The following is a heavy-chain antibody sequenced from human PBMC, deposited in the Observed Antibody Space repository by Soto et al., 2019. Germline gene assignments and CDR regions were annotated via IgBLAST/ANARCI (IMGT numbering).Heavy chain of an antibody. CDR3: LRQYRDSQYYSGLDV. CDR2: TYYRSKWYN. D-gene: IGHD6-6*01. J-gene: IGHJ6*02. CDR1: GDSVSSNSGA. V-gene: IGHV6-1*01. Sequence: QVQLQQSGPGLVKPSQTLSLTCAISGDSVSSNSGAWNWIRQSPSRGLEWLGRTYYRSKWYNDFAESVKSQITTNPDTSKNQFSLQLNSVTPEDTAVYYCLRQYRDSQYYSGLDVWGQGTTVTVSS.